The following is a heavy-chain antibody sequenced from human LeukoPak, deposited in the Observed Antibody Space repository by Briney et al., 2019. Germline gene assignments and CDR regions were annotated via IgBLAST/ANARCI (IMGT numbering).Heavy chain of an antibody. CDR2: ISSSSSSYI. V-gene: IGHV3-21*01. D-gene: IGHD6-19*01. Sequence: GGSLRLSCAASGFTFSSYSMNWVRQAPGKGLEWVSSISSSSSSYIYYADSVKGRFTISRDNAKNSLYLQMNSLRAEDTAVYYCARDRGAEAVAESDYWGQGTLVTASS. CDR1: GFTFSSYS. CDR3: ARDRGAEAVAESDY. J-gene: IGHJ4*02.